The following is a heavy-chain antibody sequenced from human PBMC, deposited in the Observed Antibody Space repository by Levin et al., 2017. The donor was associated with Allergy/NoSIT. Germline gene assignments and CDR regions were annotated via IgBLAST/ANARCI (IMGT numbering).Heavy chain of an antibody. Sequence: GSLRLSCTVSGGSISSYYWSWIRQPPGKGLEWIGYIYYSGSTNYNPSLKSRVTISVDTSKNQFSLKLSSVTAADTAVYYCARRGPLSGSKSYYYYYGMDVWGQGTTVTVSS. V-gene: IGHV4-59*01. D-gene: IGHD3-10*01. J-gene: IGHJ6*02. CDR1: GGSISSYY. CDR3: ARRGPLSGSKSYYYYYGMDV. CDR2: IYYSGST.